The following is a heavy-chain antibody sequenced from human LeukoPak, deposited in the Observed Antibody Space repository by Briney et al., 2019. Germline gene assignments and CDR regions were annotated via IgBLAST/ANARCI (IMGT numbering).Heavy chain of an antibody. CDR3: AKATYYASASFPDY. CDR1: GFTFSSYG. V-gene: IGHV3-30*18. J-gene: IGHJ4*02. D-gene: IGHD3-10*01. Sequence: GRSLRLSCAASGFTFSSYGMHWVRQAAGKGLEWVAVISYDGSNKYYADSVQGRFTISRDNSKNTLYLQMNSLRPEDAAVYYCAKATYYASASFPDYCGQATLVTVSS. CDR2: ISYDGSNK.